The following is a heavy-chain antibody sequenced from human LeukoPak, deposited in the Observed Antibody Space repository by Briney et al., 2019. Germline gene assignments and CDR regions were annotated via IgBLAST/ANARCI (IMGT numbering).Heavy chain of an antibody. CDR1: GLPFSNSW. CDR3: ARDLGLRGST. D-gene: IGHD5-12*01. V-gene: IGHV3-74*01. Sequence: GGSLRLSCKASGLPFSNSWMHWVRQIPGKGLVWVSRMYGDMRDISYADSVQGRFTICRDNAKNTVYLQMNSLRGEDTAVYYCARDLGLRGSTWGQGTLVTVSS. J-gene: IGHJ5*02. CDR2: MYGDMRDI.